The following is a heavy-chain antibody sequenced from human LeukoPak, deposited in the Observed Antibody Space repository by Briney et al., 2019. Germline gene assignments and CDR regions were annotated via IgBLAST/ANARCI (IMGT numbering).Heavy chain of an antibody. D-gene: IGHD2-21*01. CDR3: ARGSYEVKVIYYYYGMDV. V-gene: IGHV1-18*01. CDR1: GYTFTSHG. J-gene: IGHJ6*02. CDR2: ISAYSGNT. Sequence: GASVKVSCKASGYTFTSHGISWVRQAPGQGLEWMGWISAYSGNTNYAQKLQGRVTMTTDTSTSTAYMELRSLRSDDTAVYYCARGSYEVKVIYYYYGMDVWGQGTTVTVSS.